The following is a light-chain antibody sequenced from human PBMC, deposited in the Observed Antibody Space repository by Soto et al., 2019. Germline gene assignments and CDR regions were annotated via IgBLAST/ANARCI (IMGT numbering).Light chain of an antibody. J-gene: IGKJ4*01. CDR3: QQYGSSPPN. CDR2: GAS. CDR1: QSVYKNF. V-gene: IGKV3-20*01. Sequence: EMVLTQSPGTLSLSPGERATLSGRASQSVYKNFLAWYQQKPGQAPRLLINGASNRATGIPDRFSGSVSGTDFSLTIDRLEPEDFSVYFCQQYGSSPPNFVGGTKVPIK.